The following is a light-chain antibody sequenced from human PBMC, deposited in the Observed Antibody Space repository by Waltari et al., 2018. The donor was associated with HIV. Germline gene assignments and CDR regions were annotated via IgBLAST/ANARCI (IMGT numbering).Light chain of an antibody. J-gene: IGLJ3*02. CDR2: EVT. CDR1: SSDIGTYNR. Sequence: QSALTQPPSVSGSPGQSLTISCTGTSSDIGTYNRVSWYQQPPGTAPKLLIYEVTNLPSGVPDRFSGSNSGNTASLTISGLQAEDEAAYYCSSYTSSSTWVFGGGTKLTVL. V-gene: IGLV2-18*02. CDR3: SSYTSSSTWV.